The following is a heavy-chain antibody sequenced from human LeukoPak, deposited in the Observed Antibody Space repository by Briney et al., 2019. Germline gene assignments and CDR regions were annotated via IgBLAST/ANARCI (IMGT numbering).Heavy chain of an antibody. CDR1: GFTYNHYG. D-gene: IGHD4-11*01. V-gene: IGHV3-33*08. CDR3: ARDAQRGFDYSNSLEY. J-gene: IGHJ4*02. Sequence: PGGSLRLSCTASGFTYNHYGMHWVRQAPGKGLEWVAVIWSDGTEKYYADAVKGRFTVSRDDSSNTLYLQMNSLRGEDTAVYYCARDAQRGFDYSNSLEYWGQGTLVTGSS. CDR2: IWSDGTEK.